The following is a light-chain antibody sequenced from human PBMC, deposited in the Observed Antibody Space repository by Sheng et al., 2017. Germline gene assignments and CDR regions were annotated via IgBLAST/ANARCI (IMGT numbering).Light chain of an antibody. Sequence: DIQMTQSPSTLSASVGDRVTITCRASQSISSWLAWYQQKPGKAPRLLIYDVSTLQSGVPSRFGGSGSGTEFTLTISSLQSEDFATYYCQQYYSNPYTFGQGTKLEIK. V-gene: IGKV1-5*01. CDR3: QQYYSNPYT. CDR2: DVS. CDR1: QSISSW. J-gene: IGKJ2*01.